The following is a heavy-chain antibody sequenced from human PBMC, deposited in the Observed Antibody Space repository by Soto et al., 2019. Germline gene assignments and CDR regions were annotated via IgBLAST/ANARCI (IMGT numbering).Heavy chain of an antibody. D-gene: IGHD6-19*01. CDR2: IISDGSST. CDR3: VRGEGGWETY. J-gene: IGHJ4*02. CDR1: GFTFSSYW. V-gene: IGHV3-74*01. Sequence: EVQLMESGGGLVQPGGSLRLSCAASGFTFSSYWMHWVRQAPGKGLVWVSRIISDGSSTTYADSVKGRFTISRDNAKNTLYLQMNRLRAEDTAVYYCVRGEGGWETYWGQGTLVTVSS.